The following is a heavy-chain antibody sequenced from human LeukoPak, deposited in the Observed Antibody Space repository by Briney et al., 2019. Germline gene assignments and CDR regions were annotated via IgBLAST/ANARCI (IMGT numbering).Heavy chain of an antibody. V-gene: IGHV3-48*01. CDR1: GFTFSTYS. CDR2: ISSSSSTI. CDR3: ARDLARYSGYDYGGGY. Sequence: PGGSLRLSCAASGFTFSTYSMNWVRQAPGKGLEWVSYISSSSSTIYYADSVKGRFTISRDNAKNSLYLQMNSLRAEDTAVYYCARDLARYSGYDYGGGYWGQGTLVTVSS. J-gene: IGHJ4*02. D-gene: IGHD5-12*01.